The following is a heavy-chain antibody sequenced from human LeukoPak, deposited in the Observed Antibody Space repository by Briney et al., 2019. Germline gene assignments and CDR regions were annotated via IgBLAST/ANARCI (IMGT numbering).Heavy chain of an antibody. Sequence: ASVKVSCKASGYTFTGYYMHWVRQAPGQGLEWMGWINLNSGGTNYAQKFQGRVTMTRDTSISTAYMELSRLRSDDTAVYYCARDPTGDIDSYSGQGTLVTVSS. V-gene: IGHV1-2*02. D-gene: IGHD7-27*01. CDR2: INLNSGGT. CDR3: ARDPTGDIDSY. J-gene: IGHJ4*02. CDR1: GYTFTGYY.